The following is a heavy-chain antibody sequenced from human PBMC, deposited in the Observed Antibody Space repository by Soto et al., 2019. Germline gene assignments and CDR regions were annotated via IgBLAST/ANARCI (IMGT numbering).Heavy chain of an antibody. CDR2: ISGSGGST. CDR1: GFTFSSYA. Sequence: GGSLRLSCTASGFTFSSYAMSWVRQAPGKGLEWVSAISGSGGSTYYADSVKGRFTISRDNSKNTLYLQMNSLRAEDTAVYYCAKDRLRYDAFDIWGQGTMVTVSS. J-gene: IGHJ3*02. CDR3: AKDRLRYDAFDI. D-gene: IGHD4-17*01. V-gene: IGHV3-23*01.